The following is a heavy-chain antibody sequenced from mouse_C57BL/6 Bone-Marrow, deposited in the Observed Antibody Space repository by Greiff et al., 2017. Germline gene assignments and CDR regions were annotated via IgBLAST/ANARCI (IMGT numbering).Heavy chain of an antibody. CDR1: GYTFTSYW. Sequence: VKLQQPGAELVRPGSSVKLSCKASGYTFTSYWMHWVKQRPIQGLEWIGNIDPTDSETHYNQQFKDKATLTVDKSSSTAYMQLSSLTSEYSAGYYCAILLCWRAYWGQGTLVTVSA. J-gene: IGHJ3*01. D-gene: IGHD1-1*02. CDR2: IDPTDSET. CDR3: AILLCWRAY. V-gene: IGHV1-52*01.